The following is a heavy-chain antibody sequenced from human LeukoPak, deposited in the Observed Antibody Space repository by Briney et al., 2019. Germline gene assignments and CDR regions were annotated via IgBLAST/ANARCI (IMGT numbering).Heavy chain of an antibody. J-gene: IGHJ4*02. CDR2: INHSGST. CDR3: ARGPLYYYDSSGYRHRFDY. V-gene: IGHV4-34*01. CDR1: GFTFSSYA. Sequence: GSLRLSCAASGFTFSSYAMSWVRQAPGKGLEWIGEINHSGSTNYNPSLKSRVTISVDTSKNQFSLKLSSVTAADTAVYYCARGPLYYYDSSGYRHRFDYWGQGTLVTVSS. D-gene: IGHD3-22*01.